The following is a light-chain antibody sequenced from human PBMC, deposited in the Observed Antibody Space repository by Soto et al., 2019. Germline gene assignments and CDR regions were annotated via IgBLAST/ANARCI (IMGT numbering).Light chain of an antibody. V-gene: IGLV1-44*01. J-gene: IGLJ2*01. CDR3: AAWDDSLNAVV. CDR1: SSNIGSNS. Sequence: QAVVTQPPSVSGTPGQRVSIFCSGSSSNIGSNSVNWYHQLPGTAPKLLIYRNNQRPSGVPDRFSGSKSGTSASLAISGLQSEDEADYYCAAWDDSLNAVVFGGGTKLTVL. CDR2: RNN.